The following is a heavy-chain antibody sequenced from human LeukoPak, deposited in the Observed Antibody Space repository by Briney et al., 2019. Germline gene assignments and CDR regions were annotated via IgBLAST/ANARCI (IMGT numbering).Heavy chain of an antibody. CDR2: ISYDGSNK. CDR1: GFTFSSYG. D-gene: IGHD3-16*01. CDR3: AGGRAAPFGGGYYFDY. V-gene: IGHV3-30*03. J-gene: IGHJ4*02. Sequence: GGSLRLSCAASGFTFSSYGMHWVRQAPGKGLEWVAVISYDGSNKYYADSVKGRFTISRDNSKNTLYLQMNSLRAEDTAVYYCAGGRAAPFGGGYYFDYWGQGTLVTVSS.